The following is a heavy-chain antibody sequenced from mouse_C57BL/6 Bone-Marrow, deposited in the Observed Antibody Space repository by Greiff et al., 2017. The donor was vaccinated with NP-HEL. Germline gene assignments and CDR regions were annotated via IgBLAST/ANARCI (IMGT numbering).Heavy chain of an antibody. J-gene: IGHJ2*01. D-gene: IGHD2-4*01. CDR3: ARQAITTRGDYFDY. V-gene: IGHV1-81*01. CDR2: IYPRSGNT. CDR1: GYTFTSYG. Sequence: QVQLKQSGAELARPGASVKLSCKASGYTFTSYGISWVKQRTGQGLEWIGEIYPRSGNTYYNEKFKGKATLTADKSSSTAYMELRSLTSEDSAVYFCARQAITTRGDYFDYWGQGTTLTVSS.